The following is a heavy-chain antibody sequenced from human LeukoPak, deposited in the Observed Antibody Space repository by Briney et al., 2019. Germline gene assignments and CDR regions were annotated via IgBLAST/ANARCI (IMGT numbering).Heavy chain of an antibody. D-gene: IGHD1-26*01. J-gene: IGHJ3*02. Sequence: GESLKISSQGSGYSFTTYWINWGRQMPGKGLEWMGRLDPSDSYTNYSPSFQGHVTISADKSISTAYLQWSSLKASDTAMYYCARRVAEEGSGSYYNPFDIWGQGTMVTVSS. CDR3: ARRVAEEGSGSYYNPFDI. V-gene: IGHV5-10-1*01. CDR1: GYSFTTYW. CDR2: LDPSDSYT.